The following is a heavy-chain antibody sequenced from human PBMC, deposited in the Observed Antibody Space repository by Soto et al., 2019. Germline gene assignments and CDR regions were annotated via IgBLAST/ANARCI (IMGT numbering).Heavy chain of an antibody. Sequence: QVQLQESGPGLVKPSETLSLTCIVSGDSISSHYWSWIRRPPGKGLEWIGYIYSSGNTYYNPSLKSRVTISRVTSKNQFSLRLSSVTAADTAVYYCARHGAQLGPFDDWGQGTLVSVSS. J-gene: IGHJ4*02. V-gene: IGHV4-59*08. CDR2: IYSSGNT. CDR1: GDSISSHY. CDR3: ARHGAQLGPFDD. D-gene: IGHD1-1*01.